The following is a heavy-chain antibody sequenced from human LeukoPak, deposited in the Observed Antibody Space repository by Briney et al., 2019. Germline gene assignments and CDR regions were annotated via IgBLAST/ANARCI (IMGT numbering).Heavy chain of an antibody. CDR1: GGSFSGYY. J-gene: IGHJ4*02. V-gene: IGHV4-34*01. CDR3: ARGGYSYGYKY. CDR2: INHSGST. D-gene: IGHD5-18*01. Sequence: SETLSLTCAVYGGSFSGYYWSWIRQPPGKGLEWIGEINHSGSTNYNPSLKSRVTISVDTSKNQFFLKRSSVTAADTAVYYCARGGYSYGYKYWGQGTLVTVSS.